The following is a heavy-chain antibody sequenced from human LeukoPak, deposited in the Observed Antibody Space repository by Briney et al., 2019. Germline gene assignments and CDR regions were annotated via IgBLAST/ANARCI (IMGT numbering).Heavy chain of an antibody. V-gene: IGHV4-59*01. J-gene: IGHJ6*03. Sequence: SETLSLTCTVSGGSISSYYWSWIRQPPGKGLEWIGYIYYSGSTNYNPSLKSRVTISVDTSKNQFSLKLSSVTAADTAVYYCARGNRFGDYDYYYYMDVWGKGTTVTVSS. CDR3: ARGNRFGDYDYYYYMDV. D-gene: IGHD2-21*02. CDR1: GGSISSYY. CDR2: IYYSGST.